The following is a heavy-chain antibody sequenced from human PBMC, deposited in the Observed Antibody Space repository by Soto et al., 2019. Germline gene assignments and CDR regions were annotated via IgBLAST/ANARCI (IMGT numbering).Heavy chain of an antibody. CDR3: ARGGKARSNDIRVDY. V-gene: IGHV1-18*01. CDR2: ISAYNGNT. CDR1: GYTFTSYG. Sequence: GASVKVSCKASGYTFTSYGISWVRQAPGQGLEWMGWISAYNGNTNYAQKLQGRVTMTTDTSTSTAYMELRSLRSDDTAVYYCARGGKARSNDIRVDYWGQGTLVTVSS. D-gene: IGHD3-9*01. J-gene: IGHJ4*02.